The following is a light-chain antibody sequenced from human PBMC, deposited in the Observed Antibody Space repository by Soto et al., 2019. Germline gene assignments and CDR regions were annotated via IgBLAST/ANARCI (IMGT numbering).Light chain of an antibody. CDR2: CAS. CDR1: QSVSSN. Sequence: EIVMTQSPATLSVSPGERATLSCRASQSVSSNLAWYQQKPGPAPSLLIYCASTSATGIPARFSGSGSGTEFNLTISSLQSEDFAVYYCQQYNNCPPYTFGQGTKLEIK. J-gene: IGKJ2*01. CDR3: QQYNNCPPYT. V-gene: IGKV3-15*01.